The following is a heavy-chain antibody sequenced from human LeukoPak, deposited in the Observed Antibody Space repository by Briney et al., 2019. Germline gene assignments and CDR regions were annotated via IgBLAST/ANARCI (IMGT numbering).Heavy chain of an antibody. CDR1: GFTFSNAW. V-gene: IGHV3-15*01. D-gene: IGHD3-10*01. Sequence: PGGSVRLSCAASGFTFSNAWMSWVRQAPGKGLEWVGRIKSKTDGGTTDYAAPVKGRFTISRDDSKNTLYLQMNSLKTEDTAVYYCTTDGVLWFGELAYWGQGTLVTVSS. CDR2: IKSKTDGGTT. J-gene: IGHJ4*02. CDR3: TTDGVLWFGELAY.